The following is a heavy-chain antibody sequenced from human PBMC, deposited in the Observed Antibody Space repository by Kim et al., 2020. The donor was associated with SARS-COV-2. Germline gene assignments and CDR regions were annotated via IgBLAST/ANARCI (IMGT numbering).Heavy chain of an antibody. CDR1: GYTFSNYA. V-gene: IGHV7-4-1*02. CDR3: ARGEGYDILTGDGGWFDP. CDR2: INTDTGNP. J-gene: IGHJ5*02. D-gene: IGHD3-9*01. Sequence: ASVKVSCKASGYTFSNYAMNWVRQAPGQGLEWMGWINTDTGNPTYAQGFTGRFVFSLDTSVSTAYLQIISLKAEDTAVYYCARGEGYDILTGDGGWFDPWGQGTLVTVSS.